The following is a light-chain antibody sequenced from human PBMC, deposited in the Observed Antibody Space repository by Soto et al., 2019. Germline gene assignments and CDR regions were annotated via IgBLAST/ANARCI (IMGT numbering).Light chain of an antibody. J-gene: IGKJ2*01. V-gene: IGKV1-39*01. Sequence: DIQMTQGPSSLSASVGDRITITCRARQSISSYLNWYQHKPGKAPKLLMYAASGLQSGVPSRFSGSGSETDDILTISSLQPEDFAAYSCQQGYTFPYSFGQGTKLEIK. CDR3: QQGYTFPYS. CDR2: AAS. CDR1: QSISSY.